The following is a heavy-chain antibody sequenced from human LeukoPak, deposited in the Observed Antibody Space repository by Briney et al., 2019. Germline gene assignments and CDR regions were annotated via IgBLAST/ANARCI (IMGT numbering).Heavy chain of an antibody. CDR1: GFTFSSYW. D-gene: IGHD1-26*01. J-gene: IGHJ4*02. CDR3: ARSGVGVKDY. CDR2: IKQNGDEK. Sequence: GGSLRLSCAASGFTFSSYWMNWLRQAPGKGLEWVANIKQNGDEKYYVDSVKGRFTISRDNAKNSLYLQMNSLRVEDTAVYYCARSGVGVKDYWGQGTLVTASS. V-gene: IGHV3-7*01.